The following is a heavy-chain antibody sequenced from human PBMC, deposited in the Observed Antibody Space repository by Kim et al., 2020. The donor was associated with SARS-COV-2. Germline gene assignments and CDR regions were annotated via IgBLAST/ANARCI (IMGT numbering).Heavy chain of an antibody. CDR1: GGSVSSGSYY. J-gene: IGHJ5*02. CDR3: ARGYGSGTKNWFDP. D-gene: IGHD3-10*01. Sequence: SETLSLTCTVSGGSVSSGSYYWSWIRQPPGKGLEWIGYIYYSGSTNYNPSLKSRVTISVDTSKNQFSLKLSSVTAADTAVYYCARGYGSGTKNWFDPWGQGTLVTVSS. V-gene: IGHV4-61*01. CDR2: IYYSGST.